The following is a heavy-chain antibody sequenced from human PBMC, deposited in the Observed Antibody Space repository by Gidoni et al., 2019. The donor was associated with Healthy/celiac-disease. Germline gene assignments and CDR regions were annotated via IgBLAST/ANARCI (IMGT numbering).Heavy chain of an antibody. Sequence: QLQLQESGPGLVKPSETLSLTCTVSGGSISSSSYYWGWIRQPPGKGLEWIGCIYYSGSTYYNPSLKSRVTISVDTSKNQFSLKLSSVTAADTAVYYCASEGRSSSFDYWGQGTLVTVSS. CDR1: GGSISSSSYY. J-gene: IGHJ4*02. D-gene: IGHD3-10*01. CDR2: IYYSGST. V-gene: IGHV4-39*01. CDR3: ASEGRSSSFDY.